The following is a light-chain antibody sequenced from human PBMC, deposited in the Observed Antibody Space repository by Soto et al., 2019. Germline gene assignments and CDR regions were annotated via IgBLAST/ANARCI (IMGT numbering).Light chain of an antibody. CDR2: KAS. CDR3: QQYNSYSPT. V-gene: IGKV1-5*03. Sequence: DIQMTQSPSTLSASVGDRVTITCRASQSISTWLAWYQQKPGKAPKLLIYKASGLESGVPSRFSGSGSGTDSTLTISSLQPDDFATYYCQQYNSYSPTFGQGTKVDIK. CDR1: QSISTW. J-gene: IGKJ1*01.